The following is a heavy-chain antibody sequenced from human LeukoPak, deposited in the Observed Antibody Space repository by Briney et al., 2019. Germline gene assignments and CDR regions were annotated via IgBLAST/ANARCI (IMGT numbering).Heavy chain of an antibody. Sequence: GGSLRLSCAASGFTLSSYTMAWVRQAPGKGLEWVSSISSSGSYIHYADSVKGRFTISRDNAKNSLYLQMNSLRAEDTAVYYCARGLGGLLGSPRGGSYYGYWGQGTLVTVSS. V-gene: IGHV3-21*01. CDR3: ARGLGGLLGSPRGGSYYGY. CDR1: GFTLSSYT. J-gene: IGHJ4*02. CDR2: ISSSGSYI. D-gene: IGHD1-26*01.